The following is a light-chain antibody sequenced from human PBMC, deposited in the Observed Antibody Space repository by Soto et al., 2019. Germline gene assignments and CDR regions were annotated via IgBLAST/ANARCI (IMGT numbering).Light chain of an antibody. Sequence: QSALTQPPSASGSPGQSVTISCTGTSSDVGGYNYVSWYQQHPGKAPKLMIYEVTKRPSGVPDRFSGSKSGNTASLTVSGLQAEDEADYYCISYAGDYMFVFGTGTKVTVL. V-gene: IGLV2-8*01. J-gene: IGLJ1*01. CDR3: ISYAGDYMFV. CDR2: EVT. CDR1: SSDVGGYNY.